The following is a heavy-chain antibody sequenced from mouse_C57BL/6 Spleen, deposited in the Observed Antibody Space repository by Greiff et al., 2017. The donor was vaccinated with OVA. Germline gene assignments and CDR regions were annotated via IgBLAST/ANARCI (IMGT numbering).Heavy chain of an antibody. Sequence: VQLQQSGPELVKPGASVKISCKASGYTFTDYYMNWVKQSHGKSLEWIGDINPNTGGTSYNQKFKGKATLTVDKSSSTAYMELRSLTSEDSAVYYGARRSLYGSSWGWFAYWGQVTLVTVSA. CDR3: ARRSLYGSSWGWFAY. J-gene: IGHJ3*01. CDR1: GYTFTDYY. D-gene: IGHD1-1*01. V-gene: IGHV1-26*01. CDR2: INPNTGGT.